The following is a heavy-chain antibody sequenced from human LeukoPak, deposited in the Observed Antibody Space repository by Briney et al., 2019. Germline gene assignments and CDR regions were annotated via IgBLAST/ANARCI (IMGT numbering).Heavy chain of an antibody. CDR3: AKDRDPPYVGNSYGYYSDY. V-gene: IGHV3-9*01. Sequence: PGRSLRLSCVASGFKFDNYAMHWVRQAPGKGLEWVSGISWNSGSVGYADFAKGRFTISRDNARNSLFLQMNTLRAEDTALYYCAKDRDPPYVGNSYGYYSDYWGQGTQVTVSS. D-gene: IGHD5-18*01. J-gene: IGHJ4*02. CDR1: GFKFDNYA. CDR2: ISWNSGSV.